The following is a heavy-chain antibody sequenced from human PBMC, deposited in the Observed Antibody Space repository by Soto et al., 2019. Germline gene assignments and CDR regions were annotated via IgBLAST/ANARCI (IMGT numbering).Heavy chain of an antibody. CDR1: GYTFTSYG. CDR3: VRDSRWLVHFELSWEHLFY. D-gene: IGHD6-19*01. V-gene: IGHV1-18*01. CDR2: ISAYNGNT. J-gene: IGHJ4*02. Sequence: QVQLVQSGAEVKKPGASVKVSCKASGYTFTSYGISWVRQAPGQGLEWMGWISAYNGNTNYAQKLQGRVTMTTDTSTSTAYMELRSLRSDDTAVYYCVRDSRWLVHFELSWEHLFYWGQGTLVTVSS.